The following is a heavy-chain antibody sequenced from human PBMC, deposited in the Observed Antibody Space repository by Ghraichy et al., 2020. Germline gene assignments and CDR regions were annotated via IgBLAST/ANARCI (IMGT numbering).Heavy chain of an antibody. CDR3: ARATIRDGMDV. Sequence: SETLSLTCAVYGGSFSGYSWTWIRQPPGKGLECIGEIDHSGSTNHNPSLRSRVTIPIDTSKNQFSLKLSYVTASDTAVYYCARATIRDGMDVWGQGTTVTVS. CDR2: IDHSGST. D-gene: IGHD5-12*01. V-gene: IGHV4-34*01. CDR1: GGSFSGYS. J-gene: IGHJ6*02.